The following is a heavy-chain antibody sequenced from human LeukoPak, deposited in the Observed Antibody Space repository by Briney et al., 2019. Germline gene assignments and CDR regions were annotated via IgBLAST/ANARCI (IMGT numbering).Heavy chain of an antibody. CDR1: GDSIKSASYY. D-gene: IGHD3-3*01. CDR3: ARCDFWSGSRARFDP. Sequence: SETLSLTCAVSGDSIKSASYYWGWVRQAPGKGLEWIGSMFYGGFTHYNPSLKSRVTISGDPSKNQFSLEMMSVTAADTAIYYCARCDFWSGSRARFDPWGQGVLVILSS. J-gene: IGHJ5*02. CDR2: MFYGGFT. V-gene: IGHV4-39*01.